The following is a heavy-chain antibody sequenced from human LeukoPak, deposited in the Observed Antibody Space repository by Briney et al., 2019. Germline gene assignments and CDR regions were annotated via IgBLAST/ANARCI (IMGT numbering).Heavy chain of an antibody. CDR1: GFTFSSHG. D-gene: IGHD1-26*01. J-gene: IGHJ4*02. V-gene: IGHV3-23*01. CDR2: IGGRDGST. CDR3: AKDVGKWESLHFFDY. Sequence: GGSLRLSCAASGFTFSSHGMSWVRQAPGKGLEWVSAIGGRDGSTYYADSVTGRFTISRDNSRNTLYLQMNSLRGDDTAVYYCAKDVGKWESLHFFDYWGQGTLVTVSS.